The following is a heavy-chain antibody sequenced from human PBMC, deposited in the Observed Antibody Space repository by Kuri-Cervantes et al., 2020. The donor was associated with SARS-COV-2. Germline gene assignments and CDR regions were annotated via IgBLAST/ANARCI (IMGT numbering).Heavy chain of an antibody. V-gene: IGHV3-48*03. CDR3: ARESRDAYNLGSFDL. D-gene: IGHD5-24*01. J-gene: IGHJ2*01. CDR2: ISNSGSAI. CDR1: GFTFSSYE. Sequence: GESLKISCAASGFTFSSYEMHWVRQAPGKGLEWVSYISNSGSAIYYADSVKGRFTISRDNAKNSLYLQMNSLRDEDTAVYYCARESRDAYNLGSFDLWGRGTLVTDSS.